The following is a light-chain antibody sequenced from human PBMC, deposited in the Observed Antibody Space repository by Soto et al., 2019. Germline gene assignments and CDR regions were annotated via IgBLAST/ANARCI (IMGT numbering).Light chain of an antibody. J-gene: IGLJ2*01. CDR1: SSDVGGYNY. CDR3: SSYTSTHVV. V-gene: IGLV2-14*01. Sequence: QSALTQPASVSGSPGQSITISCTGTSSDVGGYNYVSWYQQHPGKAPKLMIYDVSNRPSGVSNRFSGSKSGNTASLTISGLQAEDEADYYCSSYTSTHVVFGGGNKLTVL. CDR2: DVS.